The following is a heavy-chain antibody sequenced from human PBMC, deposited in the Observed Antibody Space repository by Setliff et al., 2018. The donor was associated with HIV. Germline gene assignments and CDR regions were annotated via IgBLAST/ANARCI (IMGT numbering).Heavy chain of an antibody. V-gene: IGHV1-2*02. D-gene: IGHD6-19*01. CDR3: ARNPRIAVAGTDYYYYYMDV. CDR2: INPNNGGT. Sequence: ASVKVSCKASGYTFTGYYMHWVQQAPGQGLEWMGWINPNNGGTNYAQKFQGRVTMTRDTSISTVYMELSSLRSEDTAVYYCARNPRIAVAGTDYYYYYMDVWGKGTTVTVSS. CDR1: GYTFTGYY. J-gene: IGHJ6*03.